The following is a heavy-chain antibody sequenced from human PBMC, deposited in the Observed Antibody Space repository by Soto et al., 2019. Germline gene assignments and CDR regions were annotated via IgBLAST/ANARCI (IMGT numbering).Heavy chain of an antibody. V-gene: IGHV3-11*01. D-gene: IGHD3-3*01. CDR1: GFTFSDYY. CDR2: ISSSGSTI. CDR3: AITIFGVVIDYYYMDV. J-gene: IGHJ6*03. Sequence: PGGSLRLSCAASGFTFSDYYMSWIRQAPGKGLEWVSYISSSGSTIYYADSVKGRFTISRDNAKNSLYLQMNSLRAEDTAVYYCAITIFGVVIDYYYMDVWGKGTTVTVSS.